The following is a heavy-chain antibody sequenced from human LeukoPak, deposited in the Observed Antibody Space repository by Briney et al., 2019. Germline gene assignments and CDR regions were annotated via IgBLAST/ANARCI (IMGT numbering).Heavy chain of an antibody. CDR1: GFTFSSSA. CDR2: ISASSVTT. D-gene: IGHD2/OR15-2a*01. Sequence: GGSLRLSCAASGFTFSSSAMSWVRQAPGKGLEWVSAISASSVTTHYADSVKARFTISREDPKNTLYPQMNSLRAEDTALYCCAKDSASGSGRWLHFLFWGRGTVVRVS. J-gene: IGHJ2*01. V-gene: IGHV3-23*01. CDR3: AKDSASGSGRWLHFLF.